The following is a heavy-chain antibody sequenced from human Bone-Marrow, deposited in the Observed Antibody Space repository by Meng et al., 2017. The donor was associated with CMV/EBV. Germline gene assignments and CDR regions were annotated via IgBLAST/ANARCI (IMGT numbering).Heavy chain of an antibody. D-gene: IGHD2-2*01. J-gene: IGHJ4*02. CDR3: ARDHRDCSSTSCYSFPNY. CDR2: ISSSGSTI. Sequence: GGSLRLSCAASGFTFSDYYMSWIRQAPGKGLEWVSYISSSGSTIYYADSVKGRFTISRDNAKNTLYLQMNSLRAEDTAVYYCARDHRDCSSTSCYSFPNYWGQGTLVTVSS. V-gene: IGHV3-11*04. CDR1: GFTFSDYY.